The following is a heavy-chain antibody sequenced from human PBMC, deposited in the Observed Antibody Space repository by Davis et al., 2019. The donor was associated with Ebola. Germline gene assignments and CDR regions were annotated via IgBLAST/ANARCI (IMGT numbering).Heavy chain of an antibody. CDR2: IKTDGSEE. J-gene: IGHJ4*02. D-gene: IGHD2-8*02. CDR3: ARGWDIVVVVNAYYFDN. V-gene: IGHV3-7*04. Sequence: PGGSLRLSCAASGFTFSTYWMSWVRQAPGKGLEWVANIKTDGSEEHYVDSVKGRFTISRDNAKNSLYPQMNSLRVDDTAVYYCARGWDIVVVVNAYYFDNWGQGTLVTVSS. CDR1: GFTFSTYW.